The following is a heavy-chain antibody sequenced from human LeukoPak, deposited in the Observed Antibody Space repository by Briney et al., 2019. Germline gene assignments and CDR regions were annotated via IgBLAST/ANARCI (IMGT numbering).Heavy chain of an antibody. CDR1: GFTFSTYS. CDR3: AMATDSYQFDY. J-gene: IGHJ4*02. CDR2: ISGSGSYI. V-gene: IGHV3-21*01. Sequence: TGGSLILSCAASGFTFSTYSMNWVRQAPGKGLKWVSYISGSGSYIYYADSVKGRFTISRDNGKNSLYLQMNSLRAEDTAVYYCAMATDSYQFDYWGQGTLVTVSS. D-gene: IGHD5-24*01.